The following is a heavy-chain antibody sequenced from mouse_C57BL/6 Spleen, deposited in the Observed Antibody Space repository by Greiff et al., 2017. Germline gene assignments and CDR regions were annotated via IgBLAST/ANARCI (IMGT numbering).Heavy chain of an antibody. CDR2: INPNNGGT. CDR1: GYTFTDYY. J-gene: IGHJ3*01. D-gene: IGHD1-1*01. CDR3: ARSGYYGSSHWFAY. V-gene: IGHV1-26*01. Sequence: EVQLQQSGPELVKPGASVKISCKASGYTFTDYYMNWVKQSHGKSLEWIGDINPNNGGTSYNQKFKGKATLTVDKSSSTAYMELRSLTSEDSSVYYCARSGYYGSSHWFAYWGQGTLVTVSA.